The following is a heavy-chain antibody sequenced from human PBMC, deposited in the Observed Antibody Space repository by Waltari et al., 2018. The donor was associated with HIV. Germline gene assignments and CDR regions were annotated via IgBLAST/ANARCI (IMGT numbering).Heavy chain of an antibody. CDR1: GFTFKTYG. CDR2: LGHAGTNR. CDR3: AKESYDGYYDFWSGHNFFDS. D-gene: IGHD3-3*01. J-gene: IGHJ5*01. V-gene: IGHV3-33*03. Sequence: QVRLVASGGRVVQPGSSLTLSCAASGFTFKTYGMHWVRQAAGKGLAWVGSLGHAGTNRLYADFARGRFTVSRDNSKNVLFLHMTGLRGDDTGLYFCAKESYDGYYDFWSGHNFFDSWGQGT.